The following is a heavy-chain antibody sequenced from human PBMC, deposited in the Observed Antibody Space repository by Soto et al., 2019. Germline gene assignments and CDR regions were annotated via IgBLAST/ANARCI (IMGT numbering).Heavy chain of an antibody. CDR1: GYTFTSYG. CDR2: ISAYNGNT. J-gene: IGHJ5*02. CDR3: ARDNMWQQLGTNNWFDP. Sequence: ASVKVSCKASGYTFTSYGISWVRQAPGQGLEWMGWISAYNGNTNYAQKLQGRVTMTTDTSTSTAYMELRSLRSDDTAVYYCARDNMWQQLGTNNWFDPWGQGTLVTVSS. D-gene: IGHD6-13*01. V-gene: IGHV1-18*01.